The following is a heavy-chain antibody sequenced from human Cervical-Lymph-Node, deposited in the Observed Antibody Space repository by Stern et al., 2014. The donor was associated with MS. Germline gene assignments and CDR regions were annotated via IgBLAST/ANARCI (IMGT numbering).Heavy chain of an antibody. CDR3: ASSLVASGH. Sequence: VQLVESGAEVKKPGSSVKVSCKASGGTFTTHPITWWRQAPGQGLDWMGGILPFLNTTNYSQKFQGRIEIIAEQATGKTYMEISSLRSDDTAIYYCASSLVASGHWGQGTLVIVS. CDR2: ILPFLNTT. V-gene: IGHV1-69*01. J-gene: IGHJ4*02. D-gene: IGHD2-8*02. CDR1: GGTFTTHP.